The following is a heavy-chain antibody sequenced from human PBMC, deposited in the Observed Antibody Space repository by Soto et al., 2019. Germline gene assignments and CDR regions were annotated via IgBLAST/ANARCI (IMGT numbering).Heavy chain of an antibody. Sequence: EVQLVESGGGLVQPGGSLRLSCAASGFTVSSNYMSWVRQAPGKGLEWVSVIYSGGSTYYADSVKGRFTISRDNSKNTLYLQMNSLRAEDTAVYYCARDPLYYYYGMDVWGQGPTVTVSS. CDR1: GFTVSSNY. V-gene: IGHV3-66*01. J-gene: IGHJ6*02. CDR3: ARDPLYYYYGMDV. CDR2: IYSGGST.